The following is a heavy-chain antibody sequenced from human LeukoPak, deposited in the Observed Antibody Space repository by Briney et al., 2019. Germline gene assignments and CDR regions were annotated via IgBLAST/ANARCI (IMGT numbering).Heavy chain of an antibody. CDR1: GGSISSYY. CDR3: ASGRQLVLNH. D-gene: IGHD6-13*01. CDR2: IKQDGSEK. Sequence: ETLSLTCTVSGGSISSYYWSWVRQAPGKGLEWVANIKQDGSEKYYVDSVKGRFTISRDNAKNSLYLQMNSLRAEDAAVYYCASGRQLVLNHWGQGTLVTVSS. V-gene: IGHV3-7*02. J-gene: IGHJ5*02.